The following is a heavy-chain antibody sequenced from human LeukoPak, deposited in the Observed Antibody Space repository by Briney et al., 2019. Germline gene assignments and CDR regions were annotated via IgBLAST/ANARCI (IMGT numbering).Heavy chain of an antibody. CDR2: IIPIFGTA. CDR1: GGTFSSYA. V-gene: IGHV1-69*05. D-gene: IGHD3-22*01. CDR3: ARDLDYYDSSGYYYY. J-gene: IGHJ4*02. Sequence: SVKVSCKASGGTFSSYAISWVRQAPGQGLEWMEGIIPIFGTANYAQKFQGRVTITTDESTSTAYMELSSLRSEDTAVYYCARDLDYYDSSGYYYYWGQGTLVTVSS.